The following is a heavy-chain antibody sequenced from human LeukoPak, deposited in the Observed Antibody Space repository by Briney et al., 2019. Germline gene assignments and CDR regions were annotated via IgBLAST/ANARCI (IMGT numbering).Heavy chain of an antibody. D-gene: IGHD1-26*01. J-gene: IGHJ5*02. CDR2: INPSGGTT. V-gene: IGHV1-46*01. CDR1: AYTFSYYY. Sequence: ASVKLSCKAPAYTFSYYYMHWVRQAPGHGREWLGVINPSGGTTSYAQKFQGRVNMKRATSTTTLYMELSSLRSHYTPLYYCSRDHSGNQHCFDPGGQGTRVSVSS. CDR3: SRDHSGNQHCFDP.